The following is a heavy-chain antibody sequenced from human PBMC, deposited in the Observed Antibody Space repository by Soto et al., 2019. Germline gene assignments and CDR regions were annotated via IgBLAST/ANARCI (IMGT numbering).Heavy chain of an antibody. V-gene: IGHV3-66*01. J-gene: IGHJ4*02. CDR2: IYSGGST. Sequence: PGGSLRLSCAASGFTVSSNYMSWVRQAPGKGLEWVSVIYSGGSTYYADSVKGRFTISRDNSKNTRYLQMNSLRAEDTAVYYCARGLYSGWHYFDYWGQGTLVTVSS. D-gene: IGHD5-12*01. CDR1: GFTVSSNY. CDR3: ARGLYSGWHYFDY.